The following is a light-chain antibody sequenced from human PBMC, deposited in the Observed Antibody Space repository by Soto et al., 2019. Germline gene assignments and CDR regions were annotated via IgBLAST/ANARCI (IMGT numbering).Light chain of an antibody. V-gene: IGKV3-15*01. CDR3: QHYANWPLT. CDR1: QTVLSN. Sequence: EIVMTQSPATLSVSPGERATLSCRASQTVLSNLAWYQQKPGQAPRLLIYGASTRATGIPARFSGSGSGTEFTLTISSLQSEDFAVYYCQHYANWPLTFGGGTKVESK. CDR2: GAS. J-gene: IGKJ4*01.